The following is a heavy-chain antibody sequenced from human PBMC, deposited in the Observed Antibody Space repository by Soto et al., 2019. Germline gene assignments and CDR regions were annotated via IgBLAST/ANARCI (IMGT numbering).Heavy chain of an antibody. Sequence: PGGSLRLSCAASGFTFSSYGMHWVRQAPGKGLEWVAVISYDGSNKYYADSVKGRFTISRDNSKNTLYLQMNSLRAEDTAVYYCAKDLAAQRGFDWFDPWGQGTLVTVSS. V-gene: IGHV3-30*18. D-gene: IGHD3-10*01. CDR1: GFTFSSYG. J-gene: IGHJ5*02. CDR3: AKDLAAQRGFDWFDP. CDR2: ISYDGSNK.